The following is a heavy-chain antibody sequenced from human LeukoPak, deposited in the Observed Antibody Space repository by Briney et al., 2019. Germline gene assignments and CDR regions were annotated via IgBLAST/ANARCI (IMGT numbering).Heavy chain of an antibody. CDR2: ISWDGGST. Sequence: PGGSLRLSCAASGFTFDDYAMHWVRQAPGKGLGWVSLISWDGGSTYYADSVKGRFTISRDNSKNSLYLQMNSLRAEDTALYHCAKDSEGGTYYFDYWGQGTLVTVSS. CDR3: AKDSEGGTYYFDY. V-gene: IGHV3-43D*04. D-gene: IGHD1-1*01. CDR1: GFTFDDYA. J-gene: IGHJ4*02.